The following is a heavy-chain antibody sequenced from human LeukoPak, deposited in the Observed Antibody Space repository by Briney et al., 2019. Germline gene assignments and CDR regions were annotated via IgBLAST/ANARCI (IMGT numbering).Heavy chain of an antibody. CDR1: GFTFSSYS. CDR2: ISSSSSYI. V-gene: IGHV3-21*01. J-gene: IGHJ4*02. Sequence: GGSLRLSCAASGFTFSSYSMNWVRQAPGKGLEWVSSISSSSSYIYYADSVKGRFTISRDNAKNSLYPQMNSLRAEDTAVYYCARDSNDILTGYGRNPSDYWGQGTLVTVSS. CDR3: ARDSNDILTGYGRNPSDY. D-gene: IGHD3-9*01.